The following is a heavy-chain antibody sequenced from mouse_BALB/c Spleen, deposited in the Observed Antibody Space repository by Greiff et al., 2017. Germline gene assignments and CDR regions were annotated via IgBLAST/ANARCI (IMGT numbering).Heavy chain of an antibody. Sequence: ESGPGLVKPSQSLSLTCSVTGYSITSGYYWNWIRQFPGNKLEWMGYISYDGSNNYNPSLKNRISITRDTSKNQFFLKLNSVTTEDTATYYCARDGYGNYWFAYWGQGTLVTVSA. CDR3: ARDGYGNYWFAY. CDR1: GYSITSGYY. V-gene: IGHV3-6*02. CDR2: ISYDGSN. J-gene: IGHJ3*01. D-gene: IGHD2-1*01.